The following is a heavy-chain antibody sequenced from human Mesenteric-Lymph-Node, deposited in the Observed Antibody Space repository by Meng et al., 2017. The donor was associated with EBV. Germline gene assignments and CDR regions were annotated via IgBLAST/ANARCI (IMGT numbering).Heavy chain of an antibody. D-gene: IGHD6-19*01. V-gene: IGHV1-3*01. CDR3: ARGASTSWPVDY. Sequence: QVQLVQSGAEVKKPGASVKVSCKASGYTFTSYAMHWLRQAPGQRLEWMGWINAGNGNTKYSEKFQGRVTTTRDTFASTAYMELSSLRSEDTAVYYCARGASTSWPVDYWGHGTLVTVSS. J-gene: IGHJ4*01. CDR2: INAGNGNT. CDR1: GYTFTSYA.